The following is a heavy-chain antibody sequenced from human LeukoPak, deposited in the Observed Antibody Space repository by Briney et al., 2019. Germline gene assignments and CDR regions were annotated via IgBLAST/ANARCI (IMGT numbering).Heavy chain of an antibody. CDR2: ISSSGSSI. Sequence: SGGSLRLSCAASGFTFSSYEMHWVRQAPGKGLEWISYISSSGSSIYYADSVKGRFTISRDNGKNSLYLQMSSLRAEDTAVYYCARVHYNTAMVDIDYWGQGTLVTVSS. J-gene: IGHJ4*02. D-gene: IGHD5-18*01. CDR1: GFTFSSYE. V-gene: IGHV3-48*03. CDR3: ARVHYNTAMVDIDY.